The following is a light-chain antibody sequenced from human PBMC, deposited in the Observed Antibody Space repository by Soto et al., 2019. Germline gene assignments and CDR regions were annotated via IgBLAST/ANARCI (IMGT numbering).Light chain of an antibody. CDR3: QQRSNWALT. CDR2: DAS. Sequence: ETVLTQSPATLSLSPGERATLSCRASQSVSNYLAWYQQKPGQAPRLLMYDASNRATGIPARFSGRGSGTDFTLTISSQEPEDFAVYYCQQRSNWALTVGGGTKVEIK. CDR1: QSVSNY. V-gene: IGKV3-11*01. J-gene: IGKJ4*01.